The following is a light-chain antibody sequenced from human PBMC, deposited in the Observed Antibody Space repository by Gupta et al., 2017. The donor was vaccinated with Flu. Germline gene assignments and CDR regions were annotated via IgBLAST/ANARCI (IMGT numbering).Light chain of an antibody. CDR3: LQDHSYLT. V-gene: IGKV1-6*01. Sequence: IQMPKSPSSLSASIGDRVTITCRASQGIGNDLGWYQHKPGKAPKALIYAASSLQSGVPSRFSGSGSGTDFTLTISSLQPEDFATYYCLQDHSYLTFGGGTKVE. J-gene: IGKJ4*01. CDR2: AAS. CDR1: QGIGND.